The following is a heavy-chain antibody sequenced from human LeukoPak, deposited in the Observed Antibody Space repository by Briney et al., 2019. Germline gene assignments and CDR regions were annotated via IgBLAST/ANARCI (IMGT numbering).Heavy chain of an antibody. CDR1: GYTFTSYA. D-gene: IGHD3-10*01. J-gene: IGHJ3*02. V-gene: IGHV1-8*02. Sequence: ASVKVSCKASGYTFTSYAMHWVRQAPGQGLEWMGWMNPNSGNTGYAQKFQGRVTMTRNTSISTAYMELSSLRSEDTAVYYCARQGMGNDAFDIWGQGTMVTVSS. CDR3: ARQGMGNDAFDI. CDR2: MNPNSGNT.